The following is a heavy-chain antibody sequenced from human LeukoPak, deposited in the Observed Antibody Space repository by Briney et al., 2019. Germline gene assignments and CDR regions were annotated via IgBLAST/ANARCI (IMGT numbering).Heavy chain of an antibody. CDR3: ARVYYDLWTYYYGMDV. J-gene: IGHJ6*02. V-gene: IGHV1-18*01. D-gene: IGHD3-3*01. Sequence: ASVKVSCKASGYTFTSYGISWVRQAPGQGLEWMGWISTYNGNTNYAQKLQGRVTMTTDTSTSTAYMELRSLRSDDTAVYYCARVYYDLWTYYYGMDVWGQGTTVTVSS. CDR1: GYTFTSYG. CDR2: ISTYNGNT.